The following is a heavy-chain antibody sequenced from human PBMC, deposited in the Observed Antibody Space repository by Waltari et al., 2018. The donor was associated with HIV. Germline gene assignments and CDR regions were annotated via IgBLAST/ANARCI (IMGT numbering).Heavy chain of an antibody. CDR1: GFSLTNARMG. V-gene: IGHV2-26*01. Sequence: VTLKASGPVLVKPTEPLTLTCTVSGFSLTNARMGGGWSRHTQGKALEWLAHIFSNDEKSYSTSLKGRLTSSTDTSKSQVVLTMTNMDPVDTATYSCARMLSDYYDSSGYSGPFDYWGQGTLVTVSS. J-gene: IGHJ4*02. CDR2: IFSNDEK. CDR3: ARMLSDYYDSSGYSGPFDY. D-gene: IGHD3-22*01.